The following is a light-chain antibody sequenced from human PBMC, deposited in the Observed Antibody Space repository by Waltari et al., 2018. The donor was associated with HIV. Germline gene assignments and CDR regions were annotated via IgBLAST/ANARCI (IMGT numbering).Light chain of an antibody. CDR2: EVT. Sequence: QSALTQSASVSGSPGQSITISCTGTSSDVGAYTLVSWYQQHPSKVPKLLIYEVTTRPSGISARCSGSKSANTASLTISGLQGEDEADYYCCSYAGSGLVFGGGTKLTVL. V-gene: IGLV2-23*02. CDR1: SSDVGAYTL. CDR3: CSYAGSGLV. J-gene: IGLJ3*02.